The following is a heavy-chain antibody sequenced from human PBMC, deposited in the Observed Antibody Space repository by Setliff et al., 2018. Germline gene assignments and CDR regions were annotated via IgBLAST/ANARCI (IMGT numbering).Heavy chain of an antibody. J-gene: IGHJ3*02. CDR3: ARAGIAAAPDAFDI. D-gene: IGHD6-13*01. CDR2: ISAYNGNT. CDR1: GYTFTSYG. V-gene: IGHV1-18*01. Sequence: ASVKVSCKASGYTFTSYGISWVRQAPGQGLEWMGWISAYNGNTNYAQKLQGRVTMTTDTSTSTAYMELSSLRSEDTAVYYCARAGIAAAPDAFDIWGQGTMVTVSS.